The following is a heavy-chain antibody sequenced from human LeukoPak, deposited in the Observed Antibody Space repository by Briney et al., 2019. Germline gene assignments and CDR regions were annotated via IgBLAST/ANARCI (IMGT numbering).Heavy chain of an antibody. CDR3: ARQDYDFWSGYLHTWFDP. D-gene: IGHD3-3*01. J-gene: IGHJ5*02. Sequence: ASVKVSCKVSGYTLTELSMHWVRQAPGKGLEWMGGFDPEDGETIYAQKFQGRVTMTTDTSTSTAYMELRSPRSDDTAVYYCARQDYDFWSGYLHTWFDPWGQGTLVTVSS. V-gene: IGHV1-24*01. CDR2: FDPEDGET. CDR1: GYTLTELS.